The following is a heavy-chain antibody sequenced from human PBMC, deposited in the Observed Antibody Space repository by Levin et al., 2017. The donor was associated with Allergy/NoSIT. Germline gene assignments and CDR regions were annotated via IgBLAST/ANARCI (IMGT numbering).Heavy chain of an antibody. CDR3: ARHNGPPYGSGSYSLGWFDP. V-gene: IGHV5-51*01. J-gene: IGHJ5*02. Sequence: PGGSLRLSCKGSGYSFTSYWIGWVRQMPGKGLEWMGIIYPGDSDTRYSPSFQGQVTISADKSISTAYLQWSSLKASDTAMYYCARHNGPPYGSGSYSLGWFDPWGQGTLVTVSS. CDR2: IYPGDSDT. CDR1: GYSFTSYW. D-gene: IGHD3-10*01.